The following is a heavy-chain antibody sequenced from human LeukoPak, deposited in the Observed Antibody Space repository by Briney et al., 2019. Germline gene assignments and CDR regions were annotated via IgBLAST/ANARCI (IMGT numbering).Heavy chain of an antibody. J-gene: IGHJ4*02. CDR1: GDSINSSTSY. Sequence: PSETLSLTCSVSGDSINSSTSYWGWVRQPPGKGLEWIGTIFYSGSIYNNPSLKSRVTMSLDTPKNQFSLRLRSVTAADTAFYYCARVFRFSYFDYWGQGALITVS. D-gene: IGHD3-3*01. CDR2: IFYSGSI. V-gene: IGHV4-39*07. CDR3: ARVFRFSYFDY.